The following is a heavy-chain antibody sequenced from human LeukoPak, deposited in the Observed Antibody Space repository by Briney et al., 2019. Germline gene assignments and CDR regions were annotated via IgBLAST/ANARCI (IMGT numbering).Heavy chain of an antibody. CDR3: AKDITPDYYDSSGYYYGGFDY. CDR2: ISGSGGST. CDR1: GFTFSSYA. J-gene: IGHJ4*02. V-gene: IGHV3-23*01. Sequence: GGPLRLSCAASGFTFSSYAMSWVRQAPGKGLEWVSAISGSGGSTYYADSVKGRFTISRDNSKNTLYLQMNSLRAEDTAVYYCAKDITPDYYDSSGYYYGGFDYWGQGTLVTVSS. D-gene: IGHD3-22*01.